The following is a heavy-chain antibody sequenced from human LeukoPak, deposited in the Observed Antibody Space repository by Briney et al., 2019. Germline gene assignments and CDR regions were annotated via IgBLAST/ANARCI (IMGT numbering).Heavy chain of an antibody. Sequence: GGSLRLSCAASGFTFSSYAMHWVRQAPGKGLEWVAVISYDGSNKYYADSVKGRFTISRDNSKNTLYLQMNSLGAEDTAVYYCARDWTTVTSLDYWGQGTLVTVSS. D-gene: IGHD4-17*01. CDR1: GFTFSSYA. CDR2: ISYDGSNK. J-gene: IGHJ4*02. V-gene: IGHV3-30-3*01. CDR3: ARDWTTVTSLDY.